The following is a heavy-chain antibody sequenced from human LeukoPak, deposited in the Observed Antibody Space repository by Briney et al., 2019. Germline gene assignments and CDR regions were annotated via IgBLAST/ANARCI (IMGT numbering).Heavy chain of an antibody. V-gene: IGHV1-2*02. CDR3: ARRRPSFTAYAP. J-gene: IGHJ5*02. Sequence: ASVKVSCKASGYTFTGYYMHWVRQAPGQGLEWMGWINPNSGGTNYAQKFQGRVTMTRDTSISTAYMELSRLRSDDTAVYYCARRRPSFTAYAPWGQGTLVTVSS. D-gene: IGHD4-17*01. CDR2: INPNSGGT. CDR1: GYTFTGYY.